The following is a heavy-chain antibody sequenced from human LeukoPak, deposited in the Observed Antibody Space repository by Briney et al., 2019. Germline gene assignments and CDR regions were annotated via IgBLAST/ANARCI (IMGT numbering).Heavy chain of an antibody. Sequence: PSETLSLTCTVSGGSISSSSYYWGWIRQPPGKGLEWIGSIYYSGSTYYNPSLKSRVTISVDTSKNQFSLKLSSVTAADTAVYYCARSRITMVRGVMGWYFDYWGQGTLVTVSS. J-gene: IGHJ4*02. CDR2: IYYSGST. D-gene: IGHD3-10*01. CDR3: ARSRITMVRGVMGWYFDY. V-gene: IGHV4-39*07. CDR1: GGSISSSSYY.